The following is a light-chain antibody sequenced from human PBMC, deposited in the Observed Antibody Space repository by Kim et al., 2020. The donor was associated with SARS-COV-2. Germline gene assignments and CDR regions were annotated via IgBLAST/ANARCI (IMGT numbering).Light chain of an antibody. J-gene: IGLJ1*01. CDR3: TSYASGTSLV. V-gene: IGLV2-14*03. CDR1: SSDVGGFNF. Sequence: GQSITISCTGTSSDVGGFNFVSLYQQHPGKGPRLVIFDVNKRPSGPSSRFSGSKFGNTASLTISDLQPEDEADYYCTSYASGTSLVFGTGTKVTV. CDR2: DVN.